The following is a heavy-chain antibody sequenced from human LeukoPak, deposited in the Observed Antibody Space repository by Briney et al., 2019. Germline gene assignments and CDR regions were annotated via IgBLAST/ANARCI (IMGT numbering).Heavy chain of an antibody. Sequence: GRSLRLSCAASGFTFSSYAMHWVRQAPGKGLEWVAVISYDGSNKYYADSVKGRFTISRDNSKNTLYLQMNSLRAEDTAVYYCARVSTPNYYDSTRGFDYWGQGTLVTVSS. CDR3: ARVSTPNYYDSTRGFDY. CDR1: GFTFSSYA. J-gene: IGHJ4*02. V-gene: IGHV3-30-3*01. CDR2: ISYDGSNK. D-gene: IGHD3-22*01.